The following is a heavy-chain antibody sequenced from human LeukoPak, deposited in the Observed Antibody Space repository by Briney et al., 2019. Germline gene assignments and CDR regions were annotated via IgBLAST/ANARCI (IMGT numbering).Heavy chain of an antibody. CDR3: ARILWIRGYDLGY. Sequence: ASVKVSCKASGYTFTSYGINWVRQATGQGLEWMGWMNPNSGNTGYAQKFQGRVTMTRNTSISTAYLELSSLRSEDTAVYYCARILWIRGYDLGYWGQGTLVTVSS. CDR1: GYTFTSYG. D-gene: IGHD5-12*01. CDR2: MNPNSGNT. V-gene: IGHV1-8*02. J-gene: IGHJ4*02.